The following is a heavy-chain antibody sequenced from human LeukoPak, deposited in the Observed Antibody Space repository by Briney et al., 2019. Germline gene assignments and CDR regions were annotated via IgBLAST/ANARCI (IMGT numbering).Heavy chain of an antibody. V-gene: IGHV5-51*01. J-gene: IGHJ4*02. CDR2: IYPGDSDT. Sequence: PGESLKISCKGSGYNFTSYWIGWVRQMPGKGLEWMGIIYPGDSDTRYSPSFQGQVTTSADKSISTAYLQWSSLKASDTAMYYCARHGAYYDILTGYYTYDYWGQGTLVTVSS. D-gene: IGHD3-9*01. CDR1: GYNFTSYW. CDR3: ARHGAYYDILTGYYTYDY.